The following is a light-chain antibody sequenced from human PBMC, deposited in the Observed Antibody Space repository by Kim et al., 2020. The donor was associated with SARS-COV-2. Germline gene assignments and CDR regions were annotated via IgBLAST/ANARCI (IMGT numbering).Light chain of an antibody. CDR2: DTS. J-gene: IGLJ2*01. V-gene: IGLV7-46*01. Sequence: QAVVTQEPSLTVSPGGTVTLTCGSSTGAVTSGHYPYWFQQKPGQAPRTLIYDTSNKHSWTPARFSGSLLGGKADLTLSGAQPEDEAEYYCLLSYSGARLVVFGGGTQLTVL. CDR1: TGAVTSGHY. CDR3: LLSYSGARLVV.